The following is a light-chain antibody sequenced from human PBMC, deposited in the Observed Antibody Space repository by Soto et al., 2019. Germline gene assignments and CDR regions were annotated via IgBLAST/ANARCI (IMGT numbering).Light chain of an antibody. CDR2: YDS. V-gene: IGLV3-21*04. Sequence: SYELTQPPSVSVAPGKTARITCGGNNIGSKSVHWYQQKPGQAPVLVIYYDSDRPSGIPARFSGSNSGNTATLTISRVEAEDEADYYCQVWDSSSDHVVFGGGTKVTVL. J-gene: IGLJ2*01. CDR1: NIGSKS. CDR3: QVWDSSSDHVV.